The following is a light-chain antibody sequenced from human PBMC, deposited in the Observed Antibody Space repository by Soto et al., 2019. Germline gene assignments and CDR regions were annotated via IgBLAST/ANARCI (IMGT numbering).Light chain of an antibody. Sequence: QSALTQPPSASGSPGQSVTISCTGTSSDVGGYNYVSWYQQHPGKAPKLMIYEVSKRPSGVPDRFSGSKSGNTASLTVSGLQAEDEAEYYCSSYAGSNNYVFGPGTKVTVL. CDR1: SSDVGGYNY. V-gene: IGLV2-8*01. J-gene: IGLJ1*01. CDR3: SSYAGSNNYV. CDR2: EVS.